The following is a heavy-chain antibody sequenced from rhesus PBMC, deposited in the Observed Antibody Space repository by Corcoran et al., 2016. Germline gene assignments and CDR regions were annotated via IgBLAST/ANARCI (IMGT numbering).Heavy chain of an antibody. D-gene: IGHD2-27*01. J-gene: IGHJ4*01. CDR3: ARETLLLPFDY. V-gene: IGHV6-1*01. Sequence: QVQLQESGAGLVKPSQTLSLTCTISGDSVSSNSATWNWIRLSPSRGLEWLGRTYYRSKGYNDYAQAVQNRKSIDPDTSKNQVSRQVNSVTPEDMAVYYCARETLLLPFDYWGQGVLVTVSS. CDR2: TYYRSKGYN. CDR1: GDSVSSNSAT.